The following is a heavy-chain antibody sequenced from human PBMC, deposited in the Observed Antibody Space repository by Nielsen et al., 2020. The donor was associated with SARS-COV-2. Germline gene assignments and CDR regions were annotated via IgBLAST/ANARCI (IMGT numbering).Heavy chain of an antibody. Sequence: WIRQPPGKGLEWIGYIYYSGSTYYNPSLKSRVTISVDTSKNQFSLKLSSVTAADTAVYYCARVSGSYPYFDYWGQGTLVTVSS. V-gene: IGHV4-31*02. CDR3: ARVSGSYPYFDY. CDR2: IYYSGST. J-gene: IGHJ4*02. D-gene: IGHD1-26*01.